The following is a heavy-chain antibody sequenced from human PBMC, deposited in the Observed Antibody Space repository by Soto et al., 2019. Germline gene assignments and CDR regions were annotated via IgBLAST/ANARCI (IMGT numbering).Heavy chain of an antibody. D-gene: IGHD2-2*01. Sequence: PSETLSLTCSVSGDYIHVGGYYWTWIRQRPGKGLEWMGYIYYTGKTYYNPSLESRLTMSVDRSKNQFSLWLTSVTAADTAVYFCGRDLTSNANCIDPWGQGXLVTVYS. CDR2: IYYTGKT. CDR3: GRDLTSNANCIDP. V-gene: IGHV4-30-4*01. CDR1: GDYIHVGGYY. J-gene: IGHJ5*02.